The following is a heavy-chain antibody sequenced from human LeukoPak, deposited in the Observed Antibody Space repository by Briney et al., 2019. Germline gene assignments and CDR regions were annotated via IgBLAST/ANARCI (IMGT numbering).Heavy chain of an antibody. D-gene: IGHD3-10*01. Sequence: AGGSLRLSCAASGFTFSRFWMHWVRQTPGKGLEWVAVISYDGSNEYYADSVKGRFTISRDSSENTLYLQMNSLRVEDTAVYYCARVGYYSSGPFSYFDYWGQGTLVTVSS. J-gene: IGHJ4*02. V-gene: IGHV3-30-3*01. CDR3: ARVGYYSSGPFSYFDY. CDR2: ISYDGSNE. CDR1: GFTFSRFW.